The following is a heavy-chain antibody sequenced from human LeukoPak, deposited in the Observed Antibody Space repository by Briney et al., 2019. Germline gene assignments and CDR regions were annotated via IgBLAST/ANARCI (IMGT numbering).Heavy chain of an antibody. V-gene: IGHV3-33*06. J-gene: IGHJ4*02. CDR1: GFTFSSYG. Sequence: PGGSLRLSCAASGFTFSSYGMHWVRQAPGKGLEWVAVIWYDGSNKYYADSVKGRFTISRDNSKNTLYLQMNSLRAEDTAVYYCAEDCYDFWSGYEGYYFDYWGQGTLVTVSS. D-gene: IGHD3-3*01. CDR2: IWYDGSNK. CDR3: AEDCYDFWSGYEGYYFDY.